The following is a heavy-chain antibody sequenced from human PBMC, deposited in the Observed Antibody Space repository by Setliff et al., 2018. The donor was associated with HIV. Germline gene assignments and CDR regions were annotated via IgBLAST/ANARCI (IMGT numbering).Heavy chain of an antibody. V-gene: IGHV4-39*01. J-gene: IGHJ4*02. D-gene: IGHD4-17*01. CDR3: ATYGDHLDY. CDR1: GGPISTSSNY. Sequence: SETLSLTCSVSGGPISTSSNYWGWIRQPPGKGLEWIGSIYYSGSTYYNPSLKSRVTISVDTSKNQFSLKLSSVTAADTAVYYCATYGDHLDYWGQGTLVTVSS. CDR2: IYYSGST.